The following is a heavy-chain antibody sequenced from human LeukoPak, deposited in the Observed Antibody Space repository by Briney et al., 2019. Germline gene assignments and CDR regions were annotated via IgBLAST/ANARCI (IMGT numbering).Heavy chain of an antibody. CDR3: AREEDYYDSSGSPRSWFDP. V-gene: IGHV1-69*05. Sequence: SVKVSCKASGGTFSSYAISWVRQAPGQGLEWMGRIIPIFGTANYAQKFQGRVTITTDESTSTAYMELSSLKSEDTAVYYCAREEDYYDSSGSPRSWFDPWGQGTLATVSS. CDR1: GGTFSSYA. CDR2: IIPIFGTA. D-gene: IGHD3-22*01. J-gene: IGHJ5*02.